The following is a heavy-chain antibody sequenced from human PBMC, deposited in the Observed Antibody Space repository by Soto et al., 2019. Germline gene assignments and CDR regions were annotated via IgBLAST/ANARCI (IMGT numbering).Heavy chain of an antibody. J-gene: IGHJ4*02. CDR3: ARTYYYDSSGLSTELFDY. D-gene: IGHD3-22*01. V-gene: IGHV5-51*01. CDR1: GYNFTAYW. Sequence: PGESLKISCEISGYNFTAYWLGWVRQMPGKGLEWMGNIHPSDSETHYRPSFQGQVTFSADKSISTAYLQWSSLKASDTAMYYCARTYYYDSSGLSTELFDYWGQGTLVTVSS. CDR2: IHPSDSET.